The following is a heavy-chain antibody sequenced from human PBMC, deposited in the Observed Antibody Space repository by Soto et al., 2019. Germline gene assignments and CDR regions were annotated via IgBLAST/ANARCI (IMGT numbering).Heavy chain of an antibody. CDR2: LSGSGGTT. J-gene: IGHJ4*02. D-gene: IGHD3-10*01. CDR1: GFTFSTYA. CDR3: ATQRAGYGSGSDTFYFDF. V-gene: IGHV3-23*01. Sequence: EVQLLVSGGGLVQPGGSLRLSCSTSGFTFSTYAMNWVRQAPGKGLEWVSALSGSGGTTYYADSVRGRFTISRDNSKNTLFLQRSSLRAEDTALYYCATQRAGYGSGSDTFYFDFWGQRTLVTVSS.